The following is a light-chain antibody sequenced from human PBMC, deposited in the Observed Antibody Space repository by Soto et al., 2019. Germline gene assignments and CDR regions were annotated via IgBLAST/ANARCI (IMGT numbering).Light chain of an antibody. J-gene: IGLJ1*01. V-gene: IGLV2-14*01. CDR1: SGDAGSYNR. CDR2: EVT. CDR3: SSYTNINTRACV. Sequence: QSAPAQPASLSGSPGQSITISYTGTSGDAGSYNRVSWYQQHPGKAPKLIIYEVTDRPSGVSNRFSGSKSGNTASLTISGLQAEDEAEYYCSSYTNINTRACVFGTGTKVTVL.